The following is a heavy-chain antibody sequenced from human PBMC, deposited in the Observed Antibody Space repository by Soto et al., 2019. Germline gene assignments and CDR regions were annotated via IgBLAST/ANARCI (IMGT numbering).Heavy chain of an antibody. J-gene: IGHJ4*02. D-gene: IGHD6-13*01. CDR1: GFTFSNAW. Sequence: EVQLVESGGGLVKPGGSLRLSCAASGFTFSNAWMNWVRQAPGKGLEWVGRIKSKTDGGTTDYAAPVKGRFTISRYDSKNTLYLQMNSLKTEVTAVYYCTTDSYSSSWYAGYWGQGTLVTVSS. CDR2: IKSKTDGGTT. V-gene: IGHV3-15*07. CDR3: TTDSYSSSWYAGY.